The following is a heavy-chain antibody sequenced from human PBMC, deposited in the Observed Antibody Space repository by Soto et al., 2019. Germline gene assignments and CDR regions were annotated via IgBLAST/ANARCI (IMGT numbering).Heavy chain of an antibody. D-gene: IGHD3-22*01. Sequence: SETLSLTCTVSGGSMISYYWSWIRQPPGKGLEWIGNIHYSGSTYYDSSLQSRVTISIDTSKNQFSLKLSSVTATDTAVYYCASQHYYDSSGYYVVYWGQGTLVTVSS. CDR3: ASQHYYDSSGYYVVY. V-gene: IGHV4-59*04. CDR1: GGSMISYY. CDR2: IHYSGST. J-gene: IGHJ4*02.